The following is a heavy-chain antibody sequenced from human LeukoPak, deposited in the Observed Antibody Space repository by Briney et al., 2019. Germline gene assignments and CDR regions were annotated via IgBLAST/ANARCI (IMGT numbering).Heavy chain of an antibody. D-gene: IGHD3-22*01. CDR2: FDLEDGET. Sequence: ASVNVSCKVSGYTLTELSMHWVRKAPGKGLGWMGGFDLEDGETIYAQKFQGRVTMTEDTSTDTAYMELSSLRSEDTAVYYCATWRGYYYDSSGHTPGYFDYWGQGTLVTVSS. V-gene: IGHV1-24*01. CDR3: ATWRGYYYDSSGHTPGYFDY. J-gene: IGHJ4*02. CDR1: GYTLTELS.